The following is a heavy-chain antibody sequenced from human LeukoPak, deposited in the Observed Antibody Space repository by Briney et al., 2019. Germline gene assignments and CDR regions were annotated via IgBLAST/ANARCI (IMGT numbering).Heavy chain of an antibody. V-gene: IGHV1-2*02. J-gene: IGHJ4*02. CDR1: GYTFTSNY. D-gene: IGHD6-13*01. Sequence: ASVKVSCKAFGYTFTSNYMHWVRQAPGQGPEWMGVISPSGGSTTYAQKFQGRVTVTRDTSISTAYMELSRLRSDDTAVYYCARASSWSFYYFDYWGQGTLVTVSS. CDR3: ARASSWSFYYFDY. CDR2: ISPSGGST.